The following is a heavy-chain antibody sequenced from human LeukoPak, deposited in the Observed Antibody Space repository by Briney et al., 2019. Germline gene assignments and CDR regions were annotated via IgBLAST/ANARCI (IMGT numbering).Heavy chain of an antibody. Sequence: GGSLRLSCAASGFTFSNYWMSWVRQAPGKGLEWVATITQDGSDKHYVDSVKGRFTTSRDSAENSLYLQMSSLRAEDTAVYYCARDSYGDYPDWGQGTLVTVSS. V-gene: IGHV3-7*01. D-gene: IGHD4-17*01. CDR2: ITQDGSDK. CDR3: ARDSYGDYPD. CDR1: GFTFSNYW. J-gene: IGHJ4*02.